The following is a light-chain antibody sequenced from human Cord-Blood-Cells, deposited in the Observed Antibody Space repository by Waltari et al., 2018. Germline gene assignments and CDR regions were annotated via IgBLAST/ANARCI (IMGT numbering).Light chain of an antibody. CDR3: QQSYSNPIT. V-gene: IGKV1-39*01. CDR1: QSISSY. CDR2: APC. J-gene: IGKJ5*01. Sequence: DIQMTQSPSSLSASVGDRVTITCRARQSISSYLNCYQQKPGKASKLLIYAPCSLQLGVPTRFIGRLSGTDFTRTISSLQPEDFATYYGQQSYSNPITFGQETRLEIK.